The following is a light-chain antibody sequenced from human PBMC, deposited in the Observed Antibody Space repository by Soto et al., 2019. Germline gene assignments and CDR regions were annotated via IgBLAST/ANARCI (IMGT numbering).Light chain of an antibody. CDR3: QQYGRPPPYT. V-gene: IGKV3-20*01. J-gene: IGKJ2*01. Sequence: EIVLTQSPGTLSLSPGEIATLSCRASQSVSSSYLAWYQQKPGQAPRLLIYGATSRATGIPDRFSGSGSGTDFSLTISRLEPEDFAVYYCQQYGRPPPYTFGQGTKLEIK. CDR1: QSVSSSY. CDR2: GAT.